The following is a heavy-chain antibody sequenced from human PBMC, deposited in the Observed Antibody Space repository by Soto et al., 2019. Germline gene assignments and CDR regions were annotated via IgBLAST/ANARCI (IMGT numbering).Heavy chain of an antibody. CDR1: GFTFSSYA. V-gene: IGHV3-23*01. CDR3: AKEQYYDSSAPPNI. D-gene: IGHD3-22*01. Sequence: GGSLSLSCAASGFTFSSYAMSWVRQAPGKGLEWVSAISGSGGSTYYADSGKGRFTISRDNSKNTLYLQMNSLRAEDTAVYYCAKEQYYDSSAPPNIWGQGTMVTVSS. J-gene: IGHJ3*02. CDR2: ISGSGGST.